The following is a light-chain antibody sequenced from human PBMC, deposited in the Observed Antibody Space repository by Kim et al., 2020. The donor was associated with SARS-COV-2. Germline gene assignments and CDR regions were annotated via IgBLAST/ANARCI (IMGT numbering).Light chain of an antibody. CDR1: KLGDKY. CDR3: QAWDSSTVV. CDR2: QDS. V-gene: IGLV3-1*01. J-gene: IGLJ2*01. Sequence: SYELTQPPSVSVYPGQTASITCSGDKLGDKYACWYQQKPGQSPVLVIYQDSKRHSGIPERFSGSNSGYTATLPISGIQAMDEADYYCQAWDSSTVVFGGG.